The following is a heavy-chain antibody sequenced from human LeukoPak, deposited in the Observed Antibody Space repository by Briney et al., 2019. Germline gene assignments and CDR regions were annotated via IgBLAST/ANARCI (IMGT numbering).Heavy chain of an antibody. J-gene: IGHJ6*03. Sequence: GGSLRLSCAASGFTFSSYWMSWVRQAPGKGLEWVANIKKDGSEKYYVDSVKGRFTISRDNAKKSLYLQMNSLRAEDTAVYYCARGYSSSWPYYYYYYYMDVWGKGTTVTVSS. V-gene: IGHV3-7*01. CDR1: GFTFSSYW. D-gene: IGHD6-13*01. CDR2: IKKDGSEK. CDR3: ARGYSSSWPYYYYYYYMDV.